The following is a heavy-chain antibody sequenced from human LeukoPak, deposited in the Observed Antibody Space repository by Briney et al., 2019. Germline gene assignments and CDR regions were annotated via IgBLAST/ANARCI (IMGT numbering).Heavy chain of an antibody. CDR2: INHSGST. Sequence: SETLSLTCAVYGGSFSGYYWSWIRQPPGKGLEWIGEINHSGSTNYNPSLKSRVTISVDTSKNQFSLKLSSVTAAGTAVYYCARGTTTVKIDYWGQGTLVTVSS. V-gene: IGHV4-34*01. CDR3: ARGTTTVKIDY. D-gene: IGHD4-17*01. J-gene: IGHJ4*02. CDR1: GGSFSGYY.